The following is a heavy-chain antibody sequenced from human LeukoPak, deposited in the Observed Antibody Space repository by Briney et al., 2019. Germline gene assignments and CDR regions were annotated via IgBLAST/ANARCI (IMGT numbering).Heavy chain of an antibody. CDR2: IYYSGST. Sequence: PSQTLSLTCTVSGGSISSGGYYWSWIRQHPGKGLEWIGYIYYSGSTYYNPSLKSRVTISVDTSKNQFSLKLSSVTAADTAVYYCARAVAVAGCFDYWGQGTLVTVSS. CDR3: ARAVAVAGCFDY. V-gene: IGHV4-31*03. CDR1: GGSISSGGYY. J-gene: IGHJ4*02. D-gene: IGHD6-19*01.